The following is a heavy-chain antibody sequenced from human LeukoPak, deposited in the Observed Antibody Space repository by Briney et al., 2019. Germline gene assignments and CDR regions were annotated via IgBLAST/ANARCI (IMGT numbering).Heavy chain of an antibody. J-gene: IGHJ4*02. CDR1: GGTFSSYA. CDR2: IIPILGIA. Sequence: GASVKVSCKASGGTFSSYAISWVRQAPGQGLEWMGRIIPILGIANYAQKFQGRVTITADKSTSTAYMELSSLRSEDTAVYYCARDEGYSGYGVQSLVDYWGQGTLVTVSS. CDR3: ARDEGYSGYGVQSLVDY. V-gene: IGHV1-69*04. D-gene: IGHD5-12*01.